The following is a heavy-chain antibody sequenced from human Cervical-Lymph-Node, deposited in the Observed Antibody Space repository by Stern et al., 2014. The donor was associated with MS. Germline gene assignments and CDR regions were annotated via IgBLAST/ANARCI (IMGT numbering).Heavy chain of an antibody. Sequence: VQLVQSGSELKEPGASVKVSCKASGYTLTNYPMNWVRQAPGQELEWMGWINTNTGNSTYAQGFTGRFVFSLDTSVSTAYLHSSSLKAEDTAVYYCARDFVDTAMITRSDYLDSWGQGTLVTVSS. V-gene: IGHV7-4-1*02. CDR2: INTNTGNS. CDR1: GYTLTNYP. J-gene: IGHJ4*02. CDR3: ARDFVDTAMITRSDYLDS. D-gene: IGHD5-18*01.